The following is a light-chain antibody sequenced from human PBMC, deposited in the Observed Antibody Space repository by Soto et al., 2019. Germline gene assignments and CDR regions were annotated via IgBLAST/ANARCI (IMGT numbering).Light chain of an antibody. J-gene: IGKJ5*01. CDR1: QGIGSW. Sequence: DLQMTQSPSSVSASVGDRVTITCRASQGIGSWLAWYQQKPGKAPKLLIYGASSLQSGVPSRFSGSGSGTDFSLTISSLQPEDFATYYCQQANSFPITFGQGTRLEIK. V-gene: IGKV1-12*01. CDR2: GAS. CDR3: QQANSFPIT.